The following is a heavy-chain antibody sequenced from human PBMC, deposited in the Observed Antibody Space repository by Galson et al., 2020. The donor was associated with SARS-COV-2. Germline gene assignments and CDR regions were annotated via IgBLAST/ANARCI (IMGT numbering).Heavy chain of an antibody. J-gene: IGHJ6*02. CDR3: EDTAAYFCAREGEDTWYDYVMDA. D-gene: IGHD3-16*01. V-gene: IGHV4-31*03. CDR1: GASIRSAGYY. CDR2: IYYSGST. Sequence: SQTLSLTCNVSGASIRSAGYYWNWIRQSPGKGLEWVGHIYYSGSTFYNPSLESRITISQDTSKNQFSLILTSVTPAQMNSVRAEDTAAYFCAREGEDTWYDYVMDAWGQGTTVTVSS.